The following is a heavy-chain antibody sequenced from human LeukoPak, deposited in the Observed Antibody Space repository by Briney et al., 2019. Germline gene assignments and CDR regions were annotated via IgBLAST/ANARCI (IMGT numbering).Heavy chain of an antibody. V-gene: IGHV4-38-2*01. CDR2: IYGRAST. J-gene: IGHJ4*02. D-gene: IGHD3-3*01. CDR3: ARYDSRGSASTKFDY. Sequence: SETLSLTCAVSGYSLGKNYYWGWIRQSPGKGREWIGRIYGRASTSYNPSLMNRVTMSVDTSKNLFSLQLTSVTAADTAVYYCARYDSRGSASTKFDYWGPGIQVTVSS. CDR1: GYSLGKNYY.